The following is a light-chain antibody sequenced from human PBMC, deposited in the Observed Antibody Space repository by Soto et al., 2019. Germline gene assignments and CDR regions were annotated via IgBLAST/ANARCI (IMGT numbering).Light chain of an antibody. CDR1: QRFGSSN. Sequence: EIVLTQSPGTLSLSPGERGTLSCRASQRFGSSNLAWYQQKPGQAPRLLIYGASSRATGIPDRFSGSGSGTDFTLTINRLEPEDFAVYYCHPYGSSRTFGQGTKVDIK. CDR2: GAS. CDR3: HPYGSSRT. J-gene: IGKJ1*01. V-gene: IGKV3-20*01.